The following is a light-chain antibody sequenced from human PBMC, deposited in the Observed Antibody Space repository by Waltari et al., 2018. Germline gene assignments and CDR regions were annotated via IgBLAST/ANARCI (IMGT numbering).Light chain of an antibody. V-gene: IGKV1-39*01. Sequence: DSQIAQSPSSLSASVGDSVTITCRKSHSISTYLNLYQHKPEKAPTLLFYAAASLQSGVPSMFSGSASGTDFTIIISSLQPEYAANYYCQQSYSVPLTFGGGTKVEI. J-gene: IGKJ4*01. CDR1: HSISTY. CDR2: AAA. CDR3: QQSYSVPLT.